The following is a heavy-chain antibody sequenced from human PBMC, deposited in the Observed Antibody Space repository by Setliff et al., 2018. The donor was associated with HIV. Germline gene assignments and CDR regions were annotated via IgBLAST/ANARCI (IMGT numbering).Heavy chain of an antibody. Sequence: NPSETLSLTCTVSGGSIRSYYWSWIRQSPGKGLEWIGYVFYNGDTACNPSLKSRLTISVDTSKSQFSLKLTSVTAADTAVYYCARQMTIPGVAVTPVDYWGQGALVTVSS. V-gene: IGHV4-59*08. D-gene: IGHD3-3*01. CDR3: ARQMTIPGVAVTPVDY. CDR1: GGSIRSYY. J-gene: IGHJ4*02. CDR2: VFYNGDT.